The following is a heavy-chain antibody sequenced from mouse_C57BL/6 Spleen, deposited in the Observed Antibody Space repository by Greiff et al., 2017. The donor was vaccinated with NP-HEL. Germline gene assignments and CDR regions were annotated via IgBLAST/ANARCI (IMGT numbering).Heavy chain of an antibody. V-gene: IGHV5-12*01. CDR1: GFTFSDYY. D-gene: IGHD2-3*01. CDR2: ISNGGGST. CDR3: ARQYDGYFDY. J-gene: IGHJ2*01. Sequence: RVESGGGLVQPGGSLKLSCAASGFTFSDYYMYWVRQTPEKRLEWVAYISNGGGSTYYPDTVKGRFTISRDNAKNTLYLQMSRLKSEDTAMYYCARQYDGYFDYWGQGTTLTVSS.